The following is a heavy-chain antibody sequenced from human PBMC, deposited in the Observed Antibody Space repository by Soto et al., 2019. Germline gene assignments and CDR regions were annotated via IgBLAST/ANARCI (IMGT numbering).Heavy chain of an antibody. Sequence: SETLSLTCTVSGGSISSYYWSWIRQPPGKGLEWIGSIYYSGSTYYNPSLKSRVTISIDTSKNQFSLKLSSVTAADTAVYYCARPRSGSYVYFRHWGQGTLFSFA. D-gene: IGHD1-26*01. CDR2: IYYSGST. V-gene: IGHV4-59*05. CDR3: ARPRSGSYVYFRH. J-gene: IGHJ1*01. CDR1: GGSISSYY.